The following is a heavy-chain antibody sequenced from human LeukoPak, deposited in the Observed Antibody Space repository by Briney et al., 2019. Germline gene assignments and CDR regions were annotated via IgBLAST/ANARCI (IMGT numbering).Heavy chain of an antibody. CDR3: AGSDGFPFDY. Sequence: SETLSLTCTVSGGFISSYYWSWVRQPPGKGLGWIGYIYYSGSTNYNPSLKSRVTISVDTSKNQFSLKLSFVTAADTAVYYCAGSDGFPFDYWGQGTLVTVSS. D-gene: IGHD5-24*01. V-gene: IGHV4-59*01. CDR1: GGFISSYY. CDR2: IYYSGST. J-gene: IGHJ4*02.